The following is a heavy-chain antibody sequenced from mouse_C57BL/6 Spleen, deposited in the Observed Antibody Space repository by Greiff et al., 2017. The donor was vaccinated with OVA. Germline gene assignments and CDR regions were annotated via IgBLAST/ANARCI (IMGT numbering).Heavy chain of an antibody. D-gene: IGHD2-4*01. Sequence: VQLQQSGTELVKPGASVKLSCKASGYTFTSYWMHWVKQRPGQGLEWIGNINPSNGGTNYNEKFKSKATLTVDKSSSTAYMQLSSLTSEDSAVYYCARGGTYYDPWFAYWGQGTLVTVSA. CDR1: GYTFTSYW. CDR3: ARGGTYYDPWFAY. CDR2: INPSNGGT. V-gene: IGHV1-53*01. J-gene: IGHJ3*01.